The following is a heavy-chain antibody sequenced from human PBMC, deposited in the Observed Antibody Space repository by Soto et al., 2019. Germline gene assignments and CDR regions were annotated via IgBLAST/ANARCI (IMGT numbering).Heavy chain of an antibody. D-gene: IGHD1-26*01. J-gene: IGHJ4*02. CDR3: AGSGGRTCDY. V-gene: IGHV4-59*08. Sequence: QVQLQESGPGLVKPSETLSLTCTVSGGSVSSYYGSWIRQPPGKGLEWIGYIYYSGSTNYNPSLKSRVTLSVDTSKNQFSLKLSSVTAADTAVYYFAGSGGRTCDYWGQGTLVTVSS. CDR2: IYYSGST. CDR1: GGSVSSYY.